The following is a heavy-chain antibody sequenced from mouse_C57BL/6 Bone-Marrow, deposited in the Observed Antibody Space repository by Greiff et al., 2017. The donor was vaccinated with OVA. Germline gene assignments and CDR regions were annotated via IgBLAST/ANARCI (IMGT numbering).Heavy chain of an antibody. D-gene: IGHD1-1*02. J-gene: IGHJ1*03. CDR1: GYTFTSYW. CDR2: IHPNSGST. CDR3: AGGGGYYWYVDV. Sequence: VQLQQPGAELVKPGASVKLSCKASGYTFTSYWMHWVKQRPGQGLEWIGMIHPNSGSTNYNEKFKSKATLTVDKSSSTAYMQLGSLTSEDSAVYYCAGGGGYYWYVDVWGTGTTVTVSS. V-gene: IGHV1-64*01.